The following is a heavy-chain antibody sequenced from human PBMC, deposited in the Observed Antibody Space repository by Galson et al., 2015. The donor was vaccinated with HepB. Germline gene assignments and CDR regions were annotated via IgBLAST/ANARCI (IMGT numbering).Heavy chain of an antibody. J-gene: IGHJ4*02. D-gene: IGHD3-22*01. CDR3: ARLRNYYYDSSGYYAEFDY. Sequence: ETLSLTCTVSGGSISSSSYYWGWIRQPPGKGLEWIGSIYYSGSTYYNPSLKSRVTISVDTSKNQFSLKLSSVTAADTAVYYCARLRNYYYDSSGYYAEFDYWGQGTLVTVSS. CDR1: GGSISSSSYY. CDR2: IYYSGST. V-gene: IGHV4-39*01.